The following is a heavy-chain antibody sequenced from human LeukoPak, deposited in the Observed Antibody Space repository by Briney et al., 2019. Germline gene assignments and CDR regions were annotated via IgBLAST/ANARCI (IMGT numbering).Heavy chain of an antibody. V-gene: IGHV4-39*02. CDR2: IHYSGTT. D-gene: IGHD4-17*01. CDR1: GDSITSNDFY. J-gene: IGHJ5*02. CDR3: ARGLKRPRRYNWFDP. Sequence: SETLSLTCTVSGDSITSNDFYWGWIRQAPGKGLEWIGSIHYSGTTYYNPSLKSRVTISVDTSKRHFSLKLSSVTAADTAVYYCARGLKRPRRYNWFDPWGQGTLVTVSS.